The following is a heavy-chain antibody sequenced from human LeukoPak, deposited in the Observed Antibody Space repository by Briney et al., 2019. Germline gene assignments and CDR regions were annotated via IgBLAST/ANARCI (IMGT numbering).Heavy chain of an antibody. CDR2: ISGSGGST. J-gene: IGHJ4*02. V-gene: IGHV3-23*01. CDR1: GFTFSSYA. Sequence: GGSLRLSCAASGFTFSSYAMSWVRQAPGKGLEWVSAISGSGGSTYYADSVKGRFTISRDNSKNTLYLQMNSLRAEDTAVYYCARESPKDGYCSSTSCPFDYWGQGTLVTVSS. CDR3: ARESPKDGYCSSTSCPFDY. D-gene: IGHD2-2*01.